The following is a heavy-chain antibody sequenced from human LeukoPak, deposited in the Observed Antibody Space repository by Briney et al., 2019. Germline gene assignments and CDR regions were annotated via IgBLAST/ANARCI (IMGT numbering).Heavy chain of an antibody. Sequence: PGGALRLSCAASGVTFSSYGMHWGCEGPGKGLERGAFICFDGSNKYYADSVKSRFTISTDNTKNTLYLQMNSLRAEDTAVYYCAKPAAAGSAPRWGQGTPVTASS. CDR1: GVTFSSYG. J-gene: IGHJ4*02. V-gene: IGHV3-30*02. CDR3: AKPAAAGSAPR. D-gene: IGHD6-13*01. CDR2: ICFDGSNK.